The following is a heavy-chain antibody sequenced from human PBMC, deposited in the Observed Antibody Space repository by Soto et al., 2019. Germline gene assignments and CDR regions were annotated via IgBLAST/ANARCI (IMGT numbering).Heavy chain of an antibody. D-gene: IGHD2-15*01. Sequence: ASVKVSCKASGGTFSSYAISWVRQAPGQGLEWMGGIIPIFGTANYAQKFQGRVTITADESTSTAYMELSSLRSEDTAVYYCARPWYCSGGSCYSIDYYYGMDVWGQGTTVTVSS. CDR1: GGTFSSYA. V-gene: IGHV1-69*13. CDR2: IIPIFGTA. CDR3: ARPWYCSGGSCYSIDYYYGMDV. J-gene: IGHJ6*02.